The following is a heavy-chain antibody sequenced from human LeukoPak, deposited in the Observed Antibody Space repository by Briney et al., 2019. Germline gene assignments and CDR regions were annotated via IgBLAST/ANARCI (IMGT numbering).Heavy chain of an antibody. Sequence: SETLSLTCAVYGGSFSGYYWSWIRQPPGKGLEWIGEINHSGSTNYNPSLKSRVTISVDTSKNQFSLKLSSVTAADTAVYYCARRTQDYYYYYYGMDVWGQGTTVTVSS. CDR1: GGSFSGYY. CDR2: INHSGST. J-gene: IGHJ6*01. V-gene: IGHV4-34*01. CDR3: ARRTQDYYYYYYGMDV. D-gene: IGHD1-1*01.